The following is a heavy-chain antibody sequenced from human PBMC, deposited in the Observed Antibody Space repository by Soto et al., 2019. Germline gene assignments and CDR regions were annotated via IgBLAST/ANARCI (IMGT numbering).Heavy chain of an antibody. CDR2: ISTYNGNT. D-gene: IGHD2-2*01. CDR3: ARSRSCSASSCYGDQG. Sequence: QVQLVQSGAEVKQPGASVKVSCKASGYSFTSYGISWVRQAPGQGLEWMGWISTYNGNTNFAQNLQGRFTMTTDTSTSTAYMELRSLRSDDTAFYSCARSRSCSASSCYGDQGWGQGTLVSVSS. CDR1: GYSFTSYG. V-gene: IGHV1-18*01. J-gene: IGHJ4*02.